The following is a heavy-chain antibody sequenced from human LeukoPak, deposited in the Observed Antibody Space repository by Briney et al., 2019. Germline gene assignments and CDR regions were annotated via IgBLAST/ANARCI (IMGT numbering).Heavy chain of an antibody. CDR1: GYTFTGYY. CDR3: ARDRSLPYYYDSSGYYRSYYYYYMDV. Sequence: ASVKVSCKASGYTFTGYYMHWVRQAPGQGLEWMGWINPNSGGTNYAQKFQGRVTMTRDTSISTAYMELSRLRSDGTAVYYCARDRSLPYYYDSSGYYRSYYYYYMDVWGKGTTVTVSS. CDR2: INPNSGGT. D-gene: IGHD3-22*01. J-gene: IGHJ6*03. V-gene: IGHV1-2*02.